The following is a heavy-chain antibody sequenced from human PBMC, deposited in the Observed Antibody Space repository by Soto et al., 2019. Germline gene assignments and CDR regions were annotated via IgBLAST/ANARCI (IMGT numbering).Heavy chain of an antibody. Sequence: QLQLQESGSGLVKTSQTLSLTCAVSGGSISSGGFSWSWIRQPPGKGLEWIGYIYHSGSTYYNPSLKSRVTISIDKSKNQFSLKLGSVIAADTAVYYCARVVVPVPVWGHNYFDPWGQGTLVTVSS. J-gene: IGHJ5*02. V-gene: IGHV4-30-2*01. D-gene: IGHD3-16*01. CDR3: ARVVVPVPVWGHNYFDP. CDR1: GGSISSGGFS. CDR2: IYHSGST.